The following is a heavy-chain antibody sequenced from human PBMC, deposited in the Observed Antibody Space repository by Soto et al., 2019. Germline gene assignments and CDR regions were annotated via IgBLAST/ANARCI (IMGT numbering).Heavy chain of an antibody. CDR1: GFPFGPFY. V-gene: IGHV3-74*01. CDR2: INGDGTTT. Sequence: EVQLVESGGGLIQPGESLRLSCAASGFPFGPFYMHWVRQAPGKGLEWVSHINGDGTTTVYADSVKGRFTISRDNAKNTLYLQMTSLRAEDTAVYYCARDRGCPDSFDIWGQGTMVTVSS. CDR3: ARDRGCPDSFDI. D-gene: IGHD3-10*01. J-gene: IGHJ3*02.